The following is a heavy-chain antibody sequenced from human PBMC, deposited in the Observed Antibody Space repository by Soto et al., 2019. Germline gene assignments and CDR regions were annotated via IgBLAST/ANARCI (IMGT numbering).Heavy chain of an antibody. CDR1: GGSISSGGYY. J-gene: IGHJ5*02. D-gene: IGHD2-2*01. CDR2: IYYSGST. V-gene: IGHV4-31*03. CDR3: ARVGMEYCSSTSCPRVNWFDP. Sequence: SETLSLTCTVSGGSISSGGYYWSWIRQHPGKGLEWFGYIYYSGSTYYNPSLKSRVTISVDTSKNQFSLKLSPVTAADTAVYYCARVGMEYCSSTSCPRVNWFDPWGRGTLVTVSS.